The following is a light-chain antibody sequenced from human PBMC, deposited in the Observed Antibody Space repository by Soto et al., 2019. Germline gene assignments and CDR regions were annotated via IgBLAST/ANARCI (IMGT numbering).Light chain of an antibody. Sequence: EIVLTQSPATLSLSPGERATLSCRVSQSVSSYLAWYQQKPGQAPRLLIYDASNRATGIPARFSGSGSGTDFTLTISSLEPGDFAVYYCQQRSNWPRTFGGGTKVEIK. CDR2: DAS. CDR3: QQRSNWPRT. V-gene: IGKV3-11*01. J-gene: IGKJ4*01. CDR1: QSVSSY.